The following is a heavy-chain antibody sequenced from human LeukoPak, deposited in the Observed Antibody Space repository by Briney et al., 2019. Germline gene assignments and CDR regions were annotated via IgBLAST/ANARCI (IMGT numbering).Heavy chain of an antibody. Sequence: GGSLRLSCAASGFTVSSNYMSWVRQAPGKGLEWVSVIYSGGSTYYADSVKGRFTISRDNSKNTLYLQMNSLRAEETAVYYCARDSEDSTDYWGQGTLVTVSS. J-gene: IGHJ4*02. V-gene: IGHV3-66*01. CDR3: ARDSEDSTDY. CDR2: IYSGGST. D-gene: IGHD1-14*01. CDR1: GFTVSSNY.